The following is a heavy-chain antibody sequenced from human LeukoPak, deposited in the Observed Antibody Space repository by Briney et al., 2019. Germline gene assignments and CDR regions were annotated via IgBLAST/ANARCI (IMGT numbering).Heavy chain of an antibody. CDR3: ARETYSSSWYVRRSNWFDP. D-gene: IGHD6-13*01. Sequence: ASVKVSCKASGYTFTSYAMNWVRQAPGQGLEWMGWINTNTGNPTYAQGFTGRFVFSLDTSVSTAYLQICSLKAEDTAVYYCARETYSSSWYVRRSNWFDPWGQGTQVTVSS. J-gene: IGHJ5*02. V-gene: IGHV7-4-1*01. CDR1: GYTFTSYA. CDR2: INTNTGNP.